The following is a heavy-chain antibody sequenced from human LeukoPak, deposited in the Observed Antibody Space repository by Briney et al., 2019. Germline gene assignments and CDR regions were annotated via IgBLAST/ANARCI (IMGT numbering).Heavy chain of an antibody. D-gene: IGHD3-10*01. CDR3: ARGLSVYGSGSYSH. V-gene: IGHV4-34*01. J-gene: IGHJ4*02. CDR1: GGSFSGYY. CDR2: INHSGST. Sequence: SETLSLTCAVYGGSFSGYYWSWIRQPPGKGLEWIGEINHSGSTNYNPSLKSRVTISVDTSKNQFSLKLSSVTAADTAVYYCARGLSVYGSGSYSHWGQGTLGTVSS.